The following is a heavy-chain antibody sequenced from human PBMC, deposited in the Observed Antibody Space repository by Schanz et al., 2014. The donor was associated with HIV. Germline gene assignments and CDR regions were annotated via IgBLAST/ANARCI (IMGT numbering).Heavy chain of an antibody. D-gene: IGHD3-16*01. CDR1: GFSFSDYH. J-gene: IGHJ3*02. CDR3: AIRTPMISFGAFDI. CDR2: ISAGVGTA. V-gene: IGHV3-23*04. Sequence: VQLVESGGDLVKPGGSLRLSCTASGFSFSDYHMSWIRQAPGKGLEWVSTISAGVGTASYADSVKGRFTISRDNSKKMLFLQMNRLRAEDTAVYYCAIRTPMISFGAFDIWGRGTTVAVSS.